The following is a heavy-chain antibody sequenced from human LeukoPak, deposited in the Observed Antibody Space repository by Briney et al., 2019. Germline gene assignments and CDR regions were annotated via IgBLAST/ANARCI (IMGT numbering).Heavy chain of an antibody. CDR2: INPKSGDT. D-gene: IGHD4-23*01. V-gene: IGHV1-2*02. CDR3: VRDLTGGGGD. CDR1: GYTFTDYY. J-gene: IGHJ4*02. Sequence: GASVKVSCKASGYTFTDYYMHWVRQAPGQTFEWLAWINPKSGDTHYTQKFQGRVTVTTDTSITSVYMELSGLQSDDTAVYYCVRDLTGGGGDWGQGTLVTVSS.